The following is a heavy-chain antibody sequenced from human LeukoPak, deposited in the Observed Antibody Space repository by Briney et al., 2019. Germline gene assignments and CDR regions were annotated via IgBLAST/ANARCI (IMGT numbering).Heavy chain of an antibody. J-gene: IGHJ5*02. V-gene: IGHV3-7*01. D-gene: IGHD6-13*01. CDR1: GFTFSSYW. Sequence: GGSLRLSCAASGFTFSSYWMSWVRQAPGKGLEWVANIKQDGSEKYYVDSVKGRFTISRDNAKNSLYLHMNSLRAEDTAVYYCARDSSSWYRGNWFDPWGQGTLVTVSS. CDR3: ARDSSSWYRGNWFDP. CDR2: IKQDGSEK.